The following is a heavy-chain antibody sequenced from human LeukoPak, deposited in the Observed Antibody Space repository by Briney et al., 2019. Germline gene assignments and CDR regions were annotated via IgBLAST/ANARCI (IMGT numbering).Heavy chain of an antibody. Sequence: ETLSLTCTVSGGSISSYYWSWIRQPPGKGLVWVSRINDDGTTTTYADSVKGRFTISRDNAKNTLFLQVNGLRADDTAVYYCARVGHCTSTSCFIDYWGQGTLVTVSS. V-gene: IGHV3-74*03. CDR1: GGSISSYY. J-gene: IGHJ4*02. CDR3: ARVGHCTSTSCFIDY. CDR2: INDDGTTT. D-gene: IGHD2-2*01.